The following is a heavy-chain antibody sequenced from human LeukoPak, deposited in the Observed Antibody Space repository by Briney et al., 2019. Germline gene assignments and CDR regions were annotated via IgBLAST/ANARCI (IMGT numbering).Heavy chain of an antibody. Sequence: SSETLSLTCAVYGGSFSDYYWSWIRQPPGKGLEWIGEIHHSGSTNCKPSLKSRVTISVATSKNQFSLKLSSVTAADTAVYYCARRLLWFGELLSFDLWGRGTLVTVSS. CDR2: IHHSGST. CDR1: GGSFSDYY. J-gene: IGHJ2*01. CDR3: ARRLLWFGELLSFDL. V-gene: IGHV4-34*01. D-gene: IGHD3-10*01.